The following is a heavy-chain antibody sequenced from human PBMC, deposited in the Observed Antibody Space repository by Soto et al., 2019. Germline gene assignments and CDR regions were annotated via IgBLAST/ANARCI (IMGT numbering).Heavy chain of an antibody. CDR3: ARDTFTKDIVVVVAAIEYFQH. V-gene: IGHV1-18*01. CDR2: ISAYNGNT. CDR1: GYTFTSYG. J-gene: IGHJ1*01. Sequence: ASVKVSCKASGYTFTSYGISWVRQAPGQGLEWMGWISAYNGNTNYAQKLQGRVTMTTDTSTRTAYMELRSLRSDDTAVYYCARDTFTKDIVVVVAAIEYFQHWGQGTLVTVSS. D-gene: IGHD2-15*01.